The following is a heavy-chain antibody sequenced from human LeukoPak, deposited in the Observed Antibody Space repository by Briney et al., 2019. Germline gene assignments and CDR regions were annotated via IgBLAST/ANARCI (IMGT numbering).Heavy chain of an antibody. CDR3: ARVHTYYYGSGSYLSDY. J-gene: IGHJ4*02. CDR1: GYTFTSYG. CDR2: ISAYNGNT. D-gene: IGHD3-10*01. V-gene: IGHV1-18*01. Sequence: GASVKVSCKASGYTFTSYGISWVRQAPGQGLEWMGWISAYNGNTNYAQKLQGRVTMTTDKSTSTAYMELRSLRSDDTAVYYCARVHTYYYGSGSYLSDYWGQGTLVTVSS.